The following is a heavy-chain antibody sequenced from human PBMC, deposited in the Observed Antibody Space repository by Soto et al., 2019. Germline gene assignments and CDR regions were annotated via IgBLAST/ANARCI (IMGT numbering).Heavy chain of an antibody. CDR2: IYYSGST. CDR1: GGSISSYY. J-gene: IGHJ4*02. D-gene: IGHD6-13*01. CDR3: ARGPYSSRFPFDY. Sequence: SETLSLTCTVSGGSISSYYWSWIRQPPGKGLEWIGYIYYSGSTNYNPSLKSRVTISVDTSKNQFSLKLSSVTAADTAVYYCARGPYSSRFPFDYWGQGTMVTVYS. V-gene: IGHV4-59*01.